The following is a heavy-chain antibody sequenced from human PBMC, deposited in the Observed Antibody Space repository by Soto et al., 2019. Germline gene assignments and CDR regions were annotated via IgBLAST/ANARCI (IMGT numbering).Heavy chain of an antibody. V-gene: IGHV1-69*13. CDR2: IIPIFGTA. D-gene: IGHD3-3*01. J-gene: IGHJ4*02. CDR3: TTDVLRFLEWSIISDSGY. Sequence: SVKVSCKASGGTFSSYAISWVRQAPGQGLEWMGGIIPIFGTANYAQKFQGRVTITADESTSTAYMELSSLRSEDTAVYYCTTDVLRFLEWSIISDSGYWGQGTLVTVSS. CDR1: GGTFSSYA.